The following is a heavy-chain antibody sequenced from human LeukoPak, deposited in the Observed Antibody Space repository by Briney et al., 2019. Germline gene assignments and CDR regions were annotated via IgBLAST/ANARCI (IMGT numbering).Heavy chain of an antibody. CDR3: AKDSDYYGSRGMADY. V-gene: IGHV3-23*01. J-gene: IGHJ4*02. Sequence: PGGSLRLSCAASGFTFSSYAMSWVRQAPGKELEWVSAISGSGGSTYYADSVKGRFTISRDNSKNTLYLQMNSLRAEDTAVYYCAKDSDYYGSRGMADYWGQGTLVTVST. D-gene: IGHD3-10*01. CDR1: GFTFSSYA. CDR2: ISGSGGST.